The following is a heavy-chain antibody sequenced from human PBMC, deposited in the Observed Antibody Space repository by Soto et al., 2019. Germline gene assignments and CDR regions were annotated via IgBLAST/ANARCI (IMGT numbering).Heavy chain of an antibody. Sequence: GASVKVSCKASGYTFTSYAITWVRQAPGQGLEWMGWISAYNGKIKYAQNVQGRVTMTTDTSTSTAYMELRSLRSDDTAVYYCARVDSSGWYIIDYWGQGTLVTVSS. J-gene: IGHJ4*02. V-gene: IGHV1-18*04. CDR1: GYTFTSYA. CDR2: ISAYNGKI. D-gene: IGHD6-19*01. CDR3: ARVDSSGWYIIDY.